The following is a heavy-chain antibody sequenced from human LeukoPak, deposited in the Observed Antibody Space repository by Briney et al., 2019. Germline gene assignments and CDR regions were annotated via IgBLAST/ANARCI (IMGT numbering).Heavy chain of an antibody. J-gene: IGHJ4*02. CDR2: INPNSGDT. V-gene: IGHV1-2*06. CDR1: GYTFTGYY. CDR3: ARSPTVNFFDF. D-gene: IGHD4-17*01. Sequence: ASVKVSCKASGYTFTGYYMHWVRQAPGQGLEWMGRINPNSGDTNYAQKFQGRVTMTRDTSISTAYMELSRLRSDDTAVSYCARSPTVNFFDFWGQGTLVTVSS.